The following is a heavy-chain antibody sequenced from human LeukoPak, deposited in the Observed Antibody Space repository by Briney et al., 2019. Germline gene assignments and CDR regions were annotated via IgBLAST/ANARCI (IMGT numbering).Heavy chain of an antibody. CDR2: INGSGGST. D-gene: IGHD3-3*01. Sequence: PGGSLRLSCAASGFTFSSYAMSWVRQAPGQGLDWVSAINGSGGSTYYAGSVKGRFTISRDNAKNSLFLQMNSLRAEDTAVYYCARETYDPSYYYYMDVWGKGTTVTVSS. CDR1: GFTFSSYA. V-gene: IGHV3-23*01. J-gene: IGHJ6*03. CDR3: ARETYDPSYYYYMDV.